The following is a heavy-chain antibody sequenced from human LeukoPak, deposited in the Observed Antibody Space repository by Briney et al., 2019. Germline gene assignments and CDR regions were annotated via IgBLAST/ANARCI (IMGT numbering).Heavy chain of an antibody. CDR2: INSDGSIT. D-gene: IGHD5-18*01. CDR1: GFTFTTYW. J-gene: IGHJ6*02. V-gene: IGHV3-74*01. Sequence: GGSLRLSCAASGFTFTTYWMHWVRKAPGKGLVWVSHINSDGSITSYADSVKGRFTISRDNAKNTLYLQMNSLRAEDTAVYYCARDAVDTANAVWGQGTTVTVSS. CDR3: ARDAVDTANAV.